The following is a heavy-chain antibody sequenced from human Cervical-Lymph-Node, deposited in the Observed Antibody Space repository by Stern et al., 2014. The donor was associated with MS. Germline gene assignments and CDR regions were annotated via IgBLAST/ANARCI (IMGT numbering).Heavy chain of an antibody. CDR3: ARGSDT. CDR2: IKEDGSET. CDR1: GFTFSSYW. Sequence: VQLVQSGGGLVQPGGSLRLSCASSGFTFSSYWMNWVRQAPGQGLEWVANIKEDGSETYYVDSVKGRFTISRDNAKNSLYLQMNSLRAEDTAVYYCARGSDTWGQGTLVTVSS. J-gene: IGHJ5*02. V-gene: IGHV3-7*01. D-gene: IGHD2-15*01.